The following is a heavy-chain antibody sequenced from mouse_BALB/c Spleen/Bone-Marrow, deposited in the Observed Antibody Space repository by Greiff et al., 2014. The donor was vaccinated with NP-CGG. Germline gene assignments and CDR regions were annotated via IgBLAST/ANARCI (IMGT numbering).Heavy chain of an antibody. CDR3: NRYDWYFDV. CDR2: IDPENGDT. Sequence: EVQLQQSGAELVRSGASVKLSCTASGFNIKDYYMHWVKQRPEQGLEWIGWIDPENGDTEYAPKFQGKATMTADTSSNTAYLQXXXLTXEDTAVYYCNRYDWYFDVWGAGTTVTVSS. CDR1: GFNIKDYY. V-gene: IGHV14-4*02. D-gene: IGHD2-14*01. J-gene: IGHJ1*01.